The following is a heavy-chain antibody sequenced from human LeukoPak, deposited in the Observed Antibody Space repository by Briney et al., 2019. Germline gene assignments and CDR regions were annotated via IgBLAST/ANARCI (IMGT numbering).Heavy chain of an antibody. CDR2: IIPIFGTA. Sequence: PRASVKVSCKASGGTFSSYAISWVRQAPGQGLEWMGGIIPIFGTANYAQKFQGRVTITADKSTSTAYMELSSLRSEDTAVYYCARSRDGSGTPGSYYYYYGMDVWGQGTTVTVSS. J-gene: IGHJ6*02. CDR3: ARSRDGSGTPGSYYYYYGMDV. CDR1: GGTFSSYA. V-gene: IGHV1-69*06. D-gene: IGHD3-10*01.